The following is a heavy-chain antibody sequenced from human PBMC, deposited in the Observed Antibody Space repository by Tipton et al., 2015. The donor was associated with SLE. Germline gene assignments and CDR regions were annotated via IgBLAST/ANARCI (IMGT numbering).Heavy chain of an antibody. J-gene: IGHJ5*02. CDR3: ARYFPAGLYSSGWS. Sequence: GSLRLSCAASGFTVSSNYMSLVRQAPGKGLEWVSVIYSGGSTYCADSVKGRFTISRDNSKNTLYLQMNSLRAEDTAVYYCARYFPAGLYSSGWSWGQGTLVTVSS. CDR1: GFTVSSNY. V-gene: IGHV3-66*01. CDR2: IYSGGST. D-gene: IGHD6-19*01.